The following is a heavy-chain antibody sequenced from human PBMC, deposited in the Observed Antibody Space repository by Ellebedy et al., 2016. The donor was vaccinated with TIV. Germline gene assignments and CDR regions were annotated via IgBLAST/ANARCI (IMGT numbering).Heavy chain of an antibody. D-gene: IGHD2-15*01. Sequence: SETLSLTXTVSGGSISSYYWSWIRQPAGKGLEWIGRIYTSGSTNYNPSLKSRVTISVDTSKNQFSLKLSSVTAADTAVYYCARGTHVVVVAATPGNFDYWGQGTLVTVSS. CDR1: GGSISSYY. CDR2: IYTSGST. J-gene: IGHJ4*02. V-gene: IGHV4-4*07. CDR3: ARGTHVVVVAATPGNFDY.